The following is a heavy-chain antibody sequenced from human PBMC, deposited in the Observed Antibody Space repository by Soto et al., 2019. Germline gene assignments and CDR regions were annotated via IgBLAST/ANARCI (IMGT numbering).Heavy chain of an antibody. Sequence: EERLVQSGGGLVQPGGSLRLSCAASGFSVGGNYMSWVRQAPGKGLELVSLIYSGGNPFYADSMKGRFTLSRDNSNNILSLQMNSLRAEDTAVYYWARGPNSEWWGQGTLVNVSS. CDR2: IYSGGNP. CDR3: ARGPNSEW. CDR1: GFSVGGNY. D-gene: IGHD2-21*01. J-gene: IGHJ4*02. V-gene: IGHV3-53*01.